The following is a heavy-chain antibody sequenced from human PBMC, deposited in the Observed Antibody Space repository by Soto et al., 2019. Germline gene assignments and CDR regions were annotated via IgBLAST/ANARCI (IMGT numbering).Heavy chain of an antibody. CDR2: INSDGSST. J-gene: IGHJ4*02. CDR3: ARGPHRIAAADSYYFDY. D-gene: IGHD6-13*01. CDR1: GFTFSSYW. Sequence: GGSLRLSCAASGFTFSSYWMHWVRQAPEKGLVWVSRINSDGSSTSYADSVKGRFTISRDNAKNTLYLQMNSLRAEDTAVYYCARGPHRIAAADSYYFDYWGQGTLVTVSS. V-gene: IGHV3-74*01.